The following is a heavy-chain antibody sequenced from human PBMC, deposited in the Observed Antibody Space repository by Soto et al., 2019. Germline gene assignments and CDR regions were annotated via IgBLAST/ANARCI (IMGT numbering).Heavy chain of an antibody. V-gene: IGHV1-18*01. CDR2: ISAYNGNT. CDR1: GYTFTSYG. D-gene: IGHD6-6*01. J-gene: IGHJ4*02. Sequence: QVQLVQSGAEVKKPGASVKVSCKASGYTFTSYGISWVRQAPGQGLEWMGWISAYNGNTNYAQKLQGRVTVTTDTSKSTADMEVRSLRSDDTAVYYCAREVFEYSSSSFDYWGQGTLVTVSS. CDR3: AREVFEYSSSSFDY.